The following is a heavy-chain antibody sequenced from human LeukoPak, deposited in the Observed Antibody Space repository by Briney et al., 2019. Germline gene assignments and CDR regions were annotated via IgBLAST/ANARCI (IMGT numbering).Heavy chain of an antibody. Sequence: PSETLSLTCTVSGGSISGSSYYWGWIRQPPGKGLEWIGSIYYSGSTYYNPSLKGRVTISVDTSKNQFSLKLSSVTAADTAVYYCARPRGRNYFDYWGQGTLVTVSS. CDR1: GGSISGSSYY. CDR2: IYYSGST. V-gene: IGHV4-39*01. D-gene: IGHD3-10*01. CDR3: ARPRGRNYFDY. J-gene: IGHJ4*02.